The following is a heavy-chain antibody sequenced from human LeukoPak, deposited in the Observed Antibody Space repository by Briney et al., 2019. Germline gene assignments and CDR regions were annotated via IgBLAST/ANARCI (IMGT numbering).Heavy chain of an antibody. V-gene: IGHV3-43*01. J-gene: IGHJ4*02. D-gene: IGHD6-13*01. CDR3: AKNGGRRRNSSPTGD. CDR2: ISWDGGTT. Sequence: PGGSLRLSCAASGFTFDDYTMHWVRQAPGKGPEWVSLISWDGGTTYYADSVKGRFTISRDNSKNSLYLQMNSLRTEDTALYYCAKNGGRRRNSSPTGDWGPGTL. CDR1: GFTFDDYT.